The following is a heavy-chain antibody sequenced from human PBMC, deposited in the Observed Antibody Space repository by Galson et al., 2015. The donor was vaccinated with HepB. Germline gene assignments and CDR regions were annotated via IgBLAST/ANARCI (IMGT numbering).Heavy chain of an antibody. CDR1: GYIFLDYA. D-gene: IGHD3-3*01. CDR2: ITPTNDIT. CDR3: AREGHNFGLDLDY. Sequence: SVKVSCKASGYIFLDYAIHWVRQAPGQGLEWVGWITPTNDITRYAHNFRGRVTISRDTSANTAYMELRSLTSKDTAVYYCAREGHNFGLDLDYWGQGTLLTVSS. V-gene: IGHV1-3*01. J-gene: IGHJ4*02.